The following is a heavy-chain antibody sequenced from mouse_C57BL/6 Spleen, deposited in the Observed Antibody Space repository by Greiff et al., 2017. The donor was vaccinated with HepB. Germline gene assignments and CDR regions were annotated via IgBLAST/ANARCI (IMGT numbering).Heavy chain of an antibody. V-gene: IGHV1-82*01. CDR2: IYPGDGDT. CDR3: ARENYDYDGRAWFAY. D-gene: IGHD2-4*01. J-gene: IGHJ3*01. Sequence: VQLVESGPELVKPGASVKISCKASGYAFSSSWMNWVKQRPGKGLEWIGRIYPGDGDTNYNGKFKGKATLTADKSSSTAYMQLSSLTSEDSAVYFCARENYDYDGRAWFAYWGQGTLVTVSA. CDR1: GYAFSSSW.